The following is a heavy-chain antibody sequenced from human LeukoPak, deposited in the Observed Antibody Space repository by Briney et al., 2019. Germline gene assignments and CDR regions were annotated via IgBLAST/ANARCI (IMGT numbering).Heavy chain of an antibody. D-gene: IGHD3-16*01. V-gene: IGHV1-69*04. Sequence: SAKVSCKASGGTFSSYAISWVRQAPGQGLEWMGRIIPILGIANYAQKFQGRVTITADKSTSTAYMELSSLRSEDTAVYYCARDPLGENWFDPWGQGTLVTVSS. CDR3: ARDPLGENWFDP. CDR1: GGTFSSYA. J-gene: IGHJ5*02. CDR2: IIPILGIA.